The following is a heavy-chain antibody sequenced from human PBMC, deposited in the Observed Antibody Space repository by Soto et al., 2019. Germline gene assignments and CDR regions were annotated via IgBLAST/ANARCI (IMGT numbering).Heavy chain of an antibody. CDR3: ARGPGSCYYYYMAV. Sequence: QVQLVQSGAEVKKPGASVKVSCKASGYTFTSYDINWVRQATGQGVEWMGWMNPNSGNTGYAQKFQGSVTMTSNTSMSTAYMPLSSLRSEDTAVYYCARGPGSCYYYYMAVWGKGTTVTVSS. J-gene: IGHJ6*03. D-gene: IGHD6-13*01. CDR1: GYTFTSYD. V-gene: IGHV1-8*01. CDR2: MNPNSGNT.